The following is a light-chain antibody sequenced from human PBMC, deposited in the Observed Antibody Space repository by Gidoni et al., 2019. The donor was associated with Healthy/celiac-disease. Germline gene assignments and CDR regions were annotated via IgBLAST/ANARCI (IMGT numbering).Light chain of an antibody. CDR1: SSNIGNNY. Sequence: QSVLTQPPSASAAPGQKVTISCSGSSSNIGNNYVSWYQQPPGTAPKLLIYDNNKRPSGIPDRFSGSKSGTSATLGITGLQTGDEADYYCGTWDSSLSAGRFGGGTKLTVL. CDR3: GTWDSSLSAGR. CDR2: DNN. V-gene: IGLV1-51*01. J-gene: IGLJ2*01.